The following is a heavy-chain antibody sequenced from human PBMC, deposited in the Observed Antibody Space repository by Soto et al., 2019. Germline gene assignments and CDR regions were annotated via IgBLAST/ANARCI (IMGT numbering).Heavy chain of an antibody. D-gene: IGHD3-22*01. Sequence: GGSLRLSCAASGFTFSSYSMNWVRQAPGQGLEWVSSISSSSSYIYYADSVKGRFTISRDNAKNSQYLQMNSLRAEDTAVYYCASFDSSDYSYPYWGRGTLVTVSS. J-gene: IGHJ4*02. V-gene: IGHV3-21*01. CDR1: GFTFSSYS. CDR2: ISSSSSYI. CDR3: ASFDSSDYSYPY.